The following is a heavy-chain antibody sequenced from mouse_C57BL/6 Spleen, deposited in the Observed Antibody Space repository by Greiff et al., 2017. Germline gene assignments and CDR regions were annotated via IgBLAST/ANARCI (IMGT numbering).Heavy chain of an antibody. D-gene: IGHD2-5*01. Sequence: VQLKESGGGLVNPGGSLKLSCAASGFTFSDYGMHWVRQAPEKGLEWVAYISSGSSTIYYADTVKGRFTISRDNAKNTLFLQMTSLRSEDTAMYYCASYYSNYVGWFAYWGQGTLVTVSA. CDR1: GFTFSDYG. V-gene: IGHV5-17*01. J-gene: IGHJ3*01. CDR3: ASYYSNYVGWFAY. CDR2: ISSGSSTI.